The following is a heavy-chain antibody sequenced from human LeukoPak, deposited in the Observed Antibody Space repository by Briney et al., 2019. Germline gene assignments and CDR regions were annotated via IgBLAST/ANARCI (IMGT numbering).Heavy chain of an antibody. CDR1: GGSISSSSYY. CDR2: IYYSGST. V-gene: IGHV4-39*01. CDR3: ARSPGIAAAGTKGNDY. D-gene: IGHD6-13*01. Sequence: SETLSLTCTVSGGSISSSSYYWGWSRQPPGKGLEWIGSIYYSGSTYYNPSLKSRVTISVDTSKNQFSLKLSSVTAADTAVYYCARSPGIAAAGTKGNDYWGQGALVTVSS. J-gene: IGHJ4*02.